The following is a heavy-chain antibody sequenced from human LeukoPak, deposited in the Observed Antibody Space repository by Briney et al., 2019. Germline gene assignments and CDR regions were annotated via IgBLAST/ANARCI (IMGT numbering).Heavy chain of an antibody. CDR2: INPNNGDT. J-gene: IGHJ4*02. CDR1: GYTFTGYY. Sequence: APVKVSYKASGYTFTGYYMRWVRQAPGQGLEWMGWINPNNGDTNSAQKFQGRVTMTRDTSIITVYMEVSSLISDDTAVYYCARVNRALDYWGQGTLVTVSS. V-gene: IGHV1-2*02. CDR3: ARVNRALDY.